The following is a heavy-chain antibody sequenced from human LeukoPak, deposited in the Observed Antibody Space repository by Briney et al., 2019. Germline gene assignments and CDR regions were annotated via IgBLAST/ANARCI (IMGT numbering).Heavy chain of an antibody. CDR1: GYTFNGYY. CDR2: INPNNGDT. CDR3: ATPGGDSSGYSYDY. Sequence: ASVKVSCKASGYTFNGYYIHWVRQAPGQGLEWMGWINPNNGDTNYAQKFQGRVTMTRDTSISTAYMELSTLRFDDTAVYYCATPGGDSSGYSYDYWGQGTLVIVSS. D-gene: IGHD3-22*01. J-gene: IGHJ4*02. V-gene: IGHV1-2*02.